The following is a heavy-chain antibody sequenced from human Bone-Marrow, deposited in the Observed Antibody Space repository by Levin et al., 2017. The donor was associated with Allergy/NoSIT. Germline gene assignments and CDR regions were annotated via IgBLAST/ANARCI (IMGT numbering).Heavy chain of an antibody. D-gene: IGHD2-15*01. Sequence: GGSLRLSCAASGFTFSSYAMHWVRQAPGKGLEWVAVISYDGSNKYYADSVKGRFTISRDNSKNTLYLQMNSLRAEDTAVYYCAREGVVAAMVLYYYYGMDVWGQGTTVTVSS. V-gene: IGHV3-30-3*01. CDR2: ISYDGSNK. J-gene: IGHJ6*02. CDR1: GFTFSSYA. CDR3: AREGVVAAMVLYYYYGMDV.